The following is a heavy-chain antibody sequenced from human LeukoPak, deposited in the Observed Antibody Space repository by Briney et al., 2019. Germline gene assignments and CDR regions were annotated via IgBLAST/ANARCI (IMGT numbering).Heavy chain of an antibody. CDR1: GFTFSSYS. D-gene: IGHD2-2*01. CDR2: ISSSSSTI. CDR3: ARGRYCSSTSCYEGNWLDP. J-gene: IGHJ5*02. Sequence: PGGSLRLSCAASGFTFSSYSMNWVRQAPGKGLEWVSYISSSSSTIYYADSVKGRFTISRDNAKNSLYLQMNSLRAEDTAVYYCARGRYCSSTSCYEGNWLDPWGQGTLVTVSS. V-gene: IGHV3-48*01.